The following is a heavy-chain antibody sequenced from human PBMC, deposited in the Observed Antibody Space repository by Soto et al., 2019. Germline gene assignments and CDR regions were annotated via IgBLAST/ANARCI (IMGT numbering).Heavy chain of an antibody. J-gene: IGHJ4*02. Sequence: GASVEVSCKASGYTFTSYDINWVRQATGQGVEGMGWMNPNSGNTGYAQKFQGRVTMTRNTSISTAYMELSSLRSEDTAVYYCARVGAIVRRAKNYQVRKFDYRGQGTLVTVSS. CDR1: GYTFTSYD. V-gene: IGHV1-8*01. CDR3: ARVGAIVRRAKNYQVRKFDY. CDR2: MNPNSGNT. D-gene: IGHD3-10*01.